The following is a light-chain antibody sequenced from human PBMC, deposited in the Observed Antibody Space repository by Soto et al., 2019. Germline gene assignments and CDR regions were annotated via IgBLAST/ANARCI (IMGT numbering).Light chain of an antibody. CDR2: AAS. Sequence: IRMTQSPSSFSASTGDRITITCRASQSIATYVAWYQQKPGNPPKLLIYAASTLQDGVPSRFIGSGSGTDFTLTINYLQSEDFATYYCQQYYNYPSTFGQGTKLEI. CDR3: QQYYNYPST. V-gene: IGKV1-8*01. CDR1: QSIATY. J-gene: IGKJ2*01.